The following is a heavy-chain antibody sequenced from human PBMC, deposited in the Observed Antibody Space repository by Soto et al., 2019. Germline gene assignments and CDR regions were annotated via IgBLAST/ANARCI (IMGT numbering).Heavy chain of an antibody. CDR3: ARAHGSSWYNWFDP. CDR2: ISAYNGNT. J-gene: IGHJ5*02. V-gene: IGHV1-18*04. Sequence: GASVKVSCKASGYTFTSYGISWVRQAPGQGLEWMGWISAYNGNTTYAQKLQGRVTMTTDTSTSTAYMELRSLRFEDTAIYYCARAHGSSWYNWFDPWGQGTLGTVSS. CDR1: GYTFTSYG. D-gene: IGHD6-19*01.